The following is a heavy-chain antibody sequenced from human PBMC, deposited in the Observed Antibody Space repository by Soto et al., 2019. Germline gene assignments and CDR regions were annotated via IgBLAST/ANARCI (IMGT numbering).Heavy chain of an antibody. CDR3: ARVYDFWSGYYWFDP. CDR2: IYYSGIT. Sequence: SETLSLTCSLSGVSISSYYCGWIRQPPGKGLEWIAYIYYSGITDYNPSLKSRVTISVDTSKNQFSLKLSSVTAADTAVYYCARVYDFWSGYYWFDPWGQGTQVTVSS. D-gene: IGHD3-3*01. V-gene: IGHV4-59*01. CDR1: GVSISSYY. J-gene: IGHJ5*02.